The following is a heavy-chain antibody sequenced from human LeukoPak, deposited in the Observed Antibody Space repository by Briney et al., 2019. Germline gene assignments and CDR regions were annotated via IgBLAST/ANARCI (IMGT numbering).Heavy chain of an antibody. CDR3: VRPDRIFGVPAAFDA. J-gene: IGHJ3*01. D-gene: IGHD3-3*02. CDR2: IIPKYSAS. V-gene: IGHV1-69*01. CDR1: GGSFSDYP. Sequence: TVKVSCKASGGSFSDYPINWVRQAPGQGLEWLGGIIPKYSASNYAQAFQGRVTITADESTNTVYMEMSGLRPDDTAVYYCVRPDRIFGVPAAFDAWGQGTLVAVSS.